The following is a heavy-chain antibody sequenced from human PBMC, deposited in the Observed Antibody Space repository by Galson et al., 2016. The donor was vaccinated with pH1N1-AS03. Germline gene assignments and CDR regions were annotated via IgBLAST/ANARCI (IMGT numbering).Heavy chain of an antibody. V-gene: IGHV2-5*02. D-gene: IGHD2/OR15-2a*01. CDR1: GFSLATSGVG. Sequence: PALVKPTQTLTPTCAFSGFSLATSGVGVGWIRQPPGKALEWLALIYWDDDKLYNPSLKSRLTVTKDTPKNLVVLTLTDMDPVDTATYFCTRSRYYNTNLYYFDYWGQGTLVTVSS. CDR2: IYWDDDK. J-gene: IGHJ4*02. CDR3: TRSRYYNTNLYYFDY.